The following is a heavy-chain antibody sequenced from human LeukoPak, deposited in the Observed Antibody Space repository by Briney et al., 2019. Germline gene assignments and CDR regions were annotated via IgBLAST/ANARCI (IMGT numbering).Heavy chain of an antibody. CDR2: IYPSDSDT. V-gene: IGHV5-51*01. Sequence: GESLKISCKASGYSFGSYWIGWVRQMPGKALEWMGIIYPSDSDTKYSPSFEGQVASSVDKSTSTAYVERSSLKASDTAMYYCARRGRDGYFSLDYWGQGTLVTVSS. D-gene: IGHD5-24*01. CDR3: ARRGRDGYFSLDY. CDR1: GYSFGSYW. J-gene: IGHJ4*02.